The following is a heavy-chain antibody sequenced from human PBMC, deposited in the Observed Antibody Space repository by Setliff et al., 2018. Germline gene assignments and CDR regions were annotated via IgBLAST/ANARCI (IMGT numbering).Heavy chain of an antibody. CDR3: ARRLSAAGLDY. CDR1: GYSFTSYW. CDR2: IYPGDSDT. J-gene: IGHJ4*02. Sequence: GESLKISCKGSGYSFTSYWIGWVRQMPGKGLEWMGIIYPGDSDTRYSPSFQGQVTISADKSISTAYLQMNSLKTEDTAMYYCARRLSAAGLDYWGQGTLVTVSS. D-gene: IGHD6-13*01. V-gene: IGHV5-51*01.